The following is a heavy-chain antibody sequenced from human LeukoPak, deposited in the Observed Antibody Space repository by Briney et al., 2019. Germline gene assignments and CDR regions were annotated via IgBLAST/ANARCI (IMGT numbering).Heavy chain of an antibody. CDR1: GGSISSGDYY. CDR2: ISSSGRT. Sequence: SETLSLTCTVSGGSISSGDYYWSWICQPPGKGLEWIGYISSSGRTYYKPSLKSRFTVSMYTSKNQFSLKVSSVTAADTAVFYCARGQYGSGIAYWGQGTLVTVFS. D-gene: IGHD3-10*01. V-gene: IGHV4-30-4*01. J-gene: IGHJ4*02. CDR3: ARGQYGSGIAY.